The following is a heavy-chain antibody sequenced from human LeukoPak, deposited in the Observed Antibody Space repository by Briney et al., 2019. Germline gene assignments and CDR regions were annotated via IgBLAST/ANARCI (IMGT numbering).Heavy chain of an antibody. CDR3: ARAKDGYSYGYRYYYYMDV. D-gene: IGHD5-18*01. V-gene: IGHV1-8*01. CDR2: VNPNSGNT. J-gene: IGHJ6*03. CDR1: GYTFTSYD. Sequence: ASVKVSCKTSGYTFTSYDLNWVRQATGQGLECMGWVNPNSGNTGYAQKFQGRVTMTRDMSTSTVYMELSSLRSEDTAVYYCARAKDGYSYGYRYYYYMDVWGKGTTVTISS.